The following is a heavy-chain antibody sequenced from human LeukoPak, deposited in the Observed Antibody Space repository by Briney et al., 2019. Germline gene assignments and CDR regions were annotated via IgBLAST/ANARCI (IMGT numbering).Heavy chain of an antibody. D-gene: IGHD2-21*02. CDR3: ARGRVCGGDCYPYYFDY. CDR1: GGSLSSGDYY. CDR2: IYYSGST. J-gene: IGHJ4*02. Sequence: SETLSLTCTVSGGSLSSGDYYWSWIRQPPGKGLEWIGYIYYSGSTYYNPSLKSRVTISVDTSKNQFSLKLSSVTAADTAVYYCARGRVCGGDCYPYYFDYWGQGTLVTVSS. V-gene: IGHV4-30-4*01.